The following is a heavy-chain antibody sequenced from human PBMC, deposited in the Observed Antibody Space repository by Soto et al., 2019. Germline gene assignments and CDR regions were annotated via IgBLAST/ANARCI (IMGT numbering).Heavy chain of an antibody. CDR2: IIPIFGTA. V-gene: IGHV1-69*05. J-gene: IGHJ6*02. Sequence: GASVKVSCKASGGTFSSYAISWVRQAPGQGLEWMGGIIPIFGTANYAQKFQGRVTMTRDTSTSTVYMELSSLRSEDTAVYYCARTDLADSDYYYGMDVWGQGTTVTVSS. CDR1: GGTFSSYA. CDR3: ARTDLADSDYYYGMDV.